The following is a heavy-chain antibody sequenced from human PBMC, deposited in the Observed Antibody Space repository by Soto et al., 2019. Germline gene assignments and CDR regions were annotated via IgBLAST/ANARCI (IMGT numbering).Heavy chain of an antibody. CDR3: ARAAAIYYDSSGYSWFDP. J-gene: IGHJ5*02. Sequence: SVKVSCKASGGTFSSYAISWVRQAPGQGLEWMGGIIPIFGTANYAQKFQGRVTITADESTSTAYMELSSLRSEDTAVYYCARAAAIYYDSSGYSWFDPWGQGTLVTVSS. V-gene: IGHV1-69*13. D-gene: IGHD3-22*01. CDR1: GGTFSSYA. CDR2: IIPIFGTA.